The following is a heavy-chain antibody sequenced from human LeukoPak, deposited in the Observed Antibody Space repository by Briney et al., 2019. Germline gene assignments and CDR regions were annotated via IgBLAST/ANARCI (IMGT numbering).Heavy chain of an antibody. CDR3: ARDPLTPGDSGHMDV. Sequence: GGSLRLSCAASGFTFSSYEMNWVRQAPGKGLEWVSYISSSGSTIYYADSVKGRFTISRDNAKNSLFLQMNSLRAEDTAVYYCARDPLTPGDSGHMDVWGKGTTVTVSS. V-gene: IGHV3-48*03. J-gene: IGHJ6*03. CDR1: GFTFSSYE. D-gene: IGHD3-16*01. CDR2: ISSSGSTI.